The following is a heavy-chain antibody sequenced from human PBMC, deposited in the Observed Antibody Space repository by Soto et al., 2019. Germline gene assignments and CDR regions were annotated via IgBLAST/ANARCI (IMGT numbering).Heavy chain of an antibody. J-gene: IGHJ5*02. Sequence: PSETLSLTCTVSGGSISSYYGSWIRQPPGKGLEWIGYIYYSGSTNYNPSLKSRVTISVDTSKNQFSLKLSSVAAADTAVYYCARSWEYSSSWGHNWFDPWGQGTLVTVSS. CDR3: ARSWEYSSSWGHNWFDP. V-gene: IGHV4-59*01. D-gene: IGHD6-13*01. CDR2: IYYSGST. CDR1: GGSISSYY.